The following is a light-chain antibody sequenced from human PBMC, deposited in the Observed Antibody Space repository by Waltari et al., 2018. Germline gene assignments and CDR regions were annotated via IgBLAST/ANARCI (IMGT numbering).Light chain of an antibody. Sequence: VLTQSPGTLSLSPGERATLSCRASQSLTKKYLAWYQQKPGQAPRLLIYGASRRAAGVPDRFRGSGSETDFTLTISRLEPDDFAVYYCQQYGSSIMYTFGQGTKLEIK. CDR2: GAS. CDR1: QSLTKKY. CDR3: QQYGSSIMYT. V-gene: IGKV3-20*01. J-gene: IGKJ2*01.